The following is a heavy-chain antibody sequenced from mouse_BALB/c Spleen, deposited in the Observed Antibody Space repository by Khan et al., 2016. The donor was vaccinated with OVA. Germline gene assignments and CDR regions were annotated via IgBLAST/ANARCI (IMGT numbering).Heavy chain of an antibody. V-gene: IGHV2-3*01. D-gene: IGHD2-1*01. CDR3: AKQSHGTVYAMDY. CDR1: GFSLTTYG. CDR2: IWGDGST. Sequence: QVQLKQSGPGLVAPSQSLPITCTVPGFSLTTYGVSWVRQPPGKGLEWLGVIWGDGSTNYHSALISRLTISQDNPKCQVSLKPKSPQTDVTGTYYGAKQSHGTVYAMDYWGQGTSVTVSS. J-gene: IGHJ4*01.